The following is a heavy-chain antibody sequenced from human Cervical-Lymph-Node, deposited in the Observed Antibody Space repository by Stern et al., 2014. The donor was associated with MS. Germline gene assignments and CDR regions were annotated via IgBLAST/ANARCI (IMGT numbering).Heavy chain of an antibody. CDR1: GFNLSSYA. J-gene: IGHJ5*02. CDR2: ISSSSTYM. D-gene: IGHD2-2*01. V-gene: IGHV3-21*01. Sequence: EVQLVESGGGLVKPGGSLRLSCAASGFNLSSYAMNWVRQAPGKGLEWVSSISSSSTYMYHADSVKGRFTISRDNAKNSLYLQMKSLRAEDTGVYYCASSIVVVPAAENKGFDPWGQGTLVTVSS. CDR3: ASSIVVVPAAENKGFDP.